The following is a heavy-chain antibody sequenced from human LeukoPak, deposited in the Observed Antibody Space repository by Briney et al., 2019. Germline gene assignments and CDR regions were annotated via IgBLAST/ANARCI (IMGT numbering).Heavy chain of an antibody. D-gene: IGHD3-10*01. V-gene: IGHV3-30*02. CDR2: IWYDGSDE. J-gene: IGHJ4*02. CDR3: AKGGGELGSGSLDY. CDR1: GFTFSSYW. Sequence: GGSLRLSCAASGFTFSSYWMSWVRQAPGKGLEWVAFIWYDGSDEYYADSVKGRFTISRDNSKNTLYLQMKSLTTEDTAVYYCAKGGGELGSGSLDYWGQGTLVTVSS.